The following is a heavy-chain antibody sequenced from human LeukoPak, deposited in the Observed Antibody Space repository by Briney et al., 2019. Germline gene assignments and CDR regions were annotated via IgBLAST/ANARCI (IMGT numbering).Heavy chain of an antibody. V-gene: IGHV4-39*07. D-gene: IGHD3-16*01. CDR2: IYTSGST. CDR3: ARDTAGGRAFDI. CDR1: GGSISSSSYY. J-gene: IGHJ3*02. Sequence: PSETLSLTCTVSGGSISSSSYYWGWIRQPPGKGLEWIGRIYTSGSTNYNPSLKSRVTMSVDTSKNQFSLKLSSVTAADTAVYYCARDTAGGRAFDIWGQGTMVTVSP.